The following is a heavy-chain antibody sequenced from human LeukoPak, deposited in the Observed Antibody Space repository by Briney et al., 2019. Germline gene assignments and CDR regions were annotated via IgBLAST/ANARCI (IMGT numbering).Heavy chain of an antibody. Sequence: AGGSLRLSCAASGFTFSGSGMHWVRQAPGKGLEWVAIVWYDGSNQYYADSVKGRFTISRDNSKNTVDLQMNSLRAEDTAVYFCAKDRDTPATAQPQRGYFDSWGQGTLVTVSS. J-gene: IGHJ4*02. V-gene: IGHV3-33*06. D-gene: IGHD5-24*01. CDR2: VWYDGSNQ. CDR1: GFTFSGSG. CDR3: AKDRDTPATAQPQRGYFDS.